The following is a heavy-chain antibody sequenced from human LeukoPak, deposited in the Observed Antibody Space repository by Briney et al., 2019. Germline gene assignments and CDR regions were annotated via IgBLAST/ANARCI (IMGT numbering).Heavy chain of an antibody. D-gene: IGHD6-13*01. CDR1: GFTFSAHS. Sequence: GGSLRLSCAAPGFTFSAHSMNWVRQAPGKGLEWVSSISGNSDYIYYADSLEGRFTISRDNAKNSLYLRMDSLRAEDTAVYYCAREQIDTSSWPFGIDYWGQGTLVTVSS. V-gene: IGHV3-21*01. J-gene: IGHJ4*02. CDR2: ISGNSDYI. CDR3: AREQIDTSSWPFGIDY.